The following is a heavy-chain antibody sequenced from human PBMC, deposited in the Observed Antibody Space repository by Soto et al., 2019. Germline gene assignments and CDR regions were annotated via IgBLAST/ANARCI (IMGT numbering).Heavy chain of an antibody. Sequence: PSETLSLPCTVSGGSISSGDYYWSCFRQPPGKGLEWIGYIYYSGSTYYNPSLKSRVTISVDTSKNQFSLKLSSVNAADTAVYYGAGVQARRLPCFDPWGRGTRGT. CDR1: GGSISSGDYY. CDR2: IYYSGST. CDR3: AGVQARRLPCFDP. D-gene: IGHD5-12*01. V-gene: IGHV4-30-4*01. J-gene: IGHJ5*02.